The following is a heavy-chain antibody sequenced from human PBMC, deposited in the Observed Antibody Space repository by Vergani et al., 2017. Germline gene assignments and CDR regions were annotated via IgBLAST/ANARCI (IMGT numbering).Heavy chain of an antibody. CDR1: GGTFSSYT. CDR2: IIPILGIA. V-gene: IGHV1-69*02. CDR3: ARLVTYLQGGYFDL. D-gene: IGHD2-21*02. Sequence: QVQLVQSGAEVKKPGSSVKVSCKASGGTFSSYTISWVRQAPGQGLEWMGRIIPILGIANYAQKFQGRVTITADKSTSTAHMELSSLRSEDTAVYYCARLVTYLQGGYFDLWGRGTLVTVSS. J-gene: IGHJ2*01.